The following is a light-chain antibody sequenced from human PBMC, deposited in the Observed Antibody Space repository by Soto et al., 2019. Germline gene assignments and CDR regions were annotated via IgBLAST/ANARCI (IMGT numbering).Light chain of an antibody. CDR1: QSFSSY. V-gene: IGKV3-11*01. CDR2: DAS. J-gene: IGKJ5*01. CDR3: QQRSNWPST. Sequence: EIVLTQSPATLSLSPGERATLSCRASQSFSSYLAWYQQKPGQAPRLLIYDASNRATGIPARFSGSGSGTDFTLTISSLEPEDFAVYYCQQRSNWPSTFGQGTRLEI.